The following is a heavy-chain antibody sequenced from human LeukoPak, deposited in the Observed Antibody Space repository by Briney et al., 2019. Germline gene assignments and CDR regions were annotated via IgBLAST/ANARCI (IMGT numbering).Heavy chain of an antibody. Sequence: GGSLRLSCVASGFTFSRNWMSWVRQAPGKGLEWVSYISSSGFNIYYADSVKGRFTISRDNAKNSLYLQMNSLRAEDTAVYYCAGQSRLGYCSGGSCYSQPFDPWGQGTLVTVSS. J-gene: IGHJ5*02. CDR1: GFTFSRNW. V-gene: IGHV3-48*03. D-gene: IGHD2-15*01. CDR2: ISSSGFNI. CDR3: AGQSRLGYCSGGSCYSQPFDP.